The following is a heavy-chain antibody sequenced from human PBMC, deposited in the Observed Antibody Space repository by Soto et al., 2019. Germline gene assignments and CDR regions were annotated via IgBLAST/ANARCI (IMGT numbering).Heavy chain of an antibody. J-gene: IGHJ6*02. CDR3: ARGQGHVGYYYYGMDV. D-gene: IGHD3-16*01. V-gene: IGHV1-69*12. CDR2: IIPIFGTA. Sequence: QVQLVQSGAEVKKPGSSVKVSCKASGGTFSSYAISWVRQAPGQGLEWMGGIIPIFGTANYAQKFQGRVTSTADECTSTAYMELSSLRSEDTAVYYCARGQGHVGYYYYGMDVWGQGTTVTVSS. CDR1: GGTFSSYA.